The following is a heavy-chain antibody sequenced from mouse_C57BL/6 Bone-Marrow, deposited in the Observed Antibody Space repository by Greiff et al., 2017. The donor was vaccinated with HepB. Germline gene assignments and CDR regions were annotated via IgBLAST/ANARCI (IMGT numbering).Heavy chain of an antibody. V-gene: IGHV1-81*01. J-gene: IGHJ2*01. Sequence: VMLVESGAELARPGASVKLSCKASGYTFTSYGISWVKQRTGQGLEWIGEIYPRSGNTYYNEKFKGKATLTADKSSSTAYMELRSLTSEDSAVYFCARLVLRVFDYWGQGTTLTVSS. CDR2: IYPRSGNT. D-gene: IGHD1-1*01. CDR1: GYTFTSYG. CDR3: ARLVLRVFDY.